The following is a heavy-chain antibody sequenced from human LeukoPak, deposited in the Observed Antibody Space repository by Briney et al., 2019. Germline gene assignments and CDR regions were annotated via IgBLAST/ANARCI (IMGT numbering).Heavy chain of an antibody. J-gene: IGHJ4*02. Sequence: ASVKVSCTASGYNFYCYYIHWVRQAPGQGLEWMAWINPNTDDTHFAQKFQDRVTLSRDNSISTAYLELRSLRYDDTAVYYCARGEGLVGSTGLSYWGQGTLVSVSS. V-gene: IGHV1-2*02. CDR3: ARGEGLVGSTGLSY. D-gene: IGHD1-26*01. CDR1: GYNFYCYY. CDR2: INPNTDDT.